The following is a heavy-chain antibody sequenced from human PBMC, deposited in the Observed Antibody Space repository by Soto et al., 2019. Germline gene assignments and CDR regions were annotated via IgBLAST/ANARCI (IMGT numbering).Heavy chain of an antibody. J-gene: IGHJ5*02. CDR2: IYYSGST. CDR3: ARGYCSSTICYIWDNWFDP. Sequence: SETLSLTCTVSGGSISSGGYYWSWIRQHPGKGLEWIGYIYYSGSTYYNPSLKSRVTISVDTSKNQFSLKLSSVTAADTAGYYCARGYCSSTICYIWDNWFDPWGQGTLVTVSS. CDR1: GGSISSGGYY. D-gene: IGHD2-2*02. V-gene: IGHV4-31*03.